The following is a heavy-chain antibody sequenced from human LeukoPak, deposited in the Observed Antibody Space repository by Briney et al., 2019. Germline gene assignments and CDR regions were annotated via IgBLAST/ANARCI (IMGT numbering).Heavy chain of an antibody. CDR3: ARDFGSSSTWYEFDY. D-gene: IGHD6-13*01. CDR2: ISAYNGNT. V-gene: IGHV1-18*01. CDR1: GYTFTSYG. J-gene: IGHJ4*02. Sequence: GASVKVSCKASGYTFTSYGISWVRQAPGQGLEWMGWISAYNGNTNYAQNLQGRVTMTRDTSISTASMEMRSLKSDDTAVYYCARDFGSSSTWYEFDYWGQGTLVTVSS.